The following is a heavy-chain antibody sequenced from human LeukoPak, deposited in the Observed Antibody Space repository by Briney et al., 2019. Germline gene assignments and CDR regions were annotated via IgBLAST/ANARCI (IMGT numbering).Heavy chain of an antibody. Sequence: ASVKVSRKASGYTFTSYDINWVRQATGQGLEWMGWMNPNSGSTSYAQKFQGRVTMTRDTSTSTVYMELSSLRSEDTAVYYCVRGIGSSLAYGMDVWGQGTTVTVSS. J-gene: IGHJ6*02. CDR1: GYTFTSYD. V-gene: IGHV1-8*01. CDR2: MNPNSGST. D-gene: IGHD1-26*01. CDR3: VRGIGSSLAYGMDV.